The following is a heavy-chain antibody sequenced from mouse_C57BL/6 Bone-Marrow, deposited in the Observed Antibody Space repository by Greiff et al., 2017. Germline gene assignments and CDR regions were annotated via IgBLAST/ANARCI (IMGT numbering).Heavy chain of an antibody. CDR3: ARFSSYRRNYYAMDY. D-gene: IGHD1-1*01. CDR2: IYPGDGDT. CDR1: GYAFSSSW. V-gene: IGHV1-82*01. Sequence: QVQLQQSGPELVKPGASVKISCKASGYAFSSSWMNWVKQRPGKGLEWIGRIYPGDGDTNYNGKFKGKATLTADKSSSTAYMQLSSLTSEDSAVYFCARFSSYRRNYYAMDYWGQGTSVTVSS. J-gene: IGHJ4*01.